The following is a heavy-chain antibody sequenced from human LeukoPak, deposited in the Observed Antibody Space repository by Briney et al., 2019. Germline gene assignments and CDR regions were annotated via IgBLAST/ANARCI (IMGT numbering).Heavy chain of an antibody. V-gene: IGHV3-7*03. CDR2: IKQDGSEK. D-gene: IGHD3-16*01. J-gene: IGHJ6*02. Sequence: GGSLRLSCAASGFTFSTYWMTWVRQAPGKGLEWVANIKQDGSEKNYVDSVKGRFTISRDNAKNSLDLQMNSLRAEDTAVYFCARGGGLDVWGQGATVTVSS. CDR3: ARGGGLDV. CDR1: GFTFSTYW.